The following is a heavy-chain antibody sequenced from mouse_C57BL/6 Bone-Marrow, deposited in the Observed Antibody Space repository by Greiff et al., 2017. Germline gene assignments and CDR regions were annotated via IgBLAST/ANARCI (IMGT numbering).Heavy chain of an antibody. CDR1: GFTFSSSG. Sequence: EVKLEESGGDLVKPGGSLKLSCAASGFTFSSSGMSWVRQTPDKRLEWVATISSGGSCTYYPDSVKGRFTISRDNAKNTLYLQMSSLKSEDTAMYYCARRGDFDYWGQGTTLTVSS. V-gene: IGHV5-6*02. J-gene: IGHJ2*01. CDR3: ARRGDFDY. CDR2: ISSGGSCT.